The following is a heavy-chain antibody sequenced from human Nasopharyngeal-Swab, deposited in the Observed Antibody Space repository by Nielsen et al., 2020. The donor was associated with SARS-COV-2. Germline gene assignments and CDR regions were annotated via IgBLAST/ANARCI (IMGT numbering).Heavy chain of an antibody. D-gene: IGHD6-13*01. CDR2: INHSGST. V-gene: IGHV4-34*01. J-gene: IGHJ4*02. Sequence: GSLRLSCAVFGGSFSGNYWSWIRQPPGKGLEWIGEINHSGSTNYNPSLKRRVTISIDTSKNQFSLQLSSVTAADTAVYYCVRSSSWYYFDYWAQGTQVTVSS. CDR3: VRSSSWYYFDY. CDR1: GGSFSGNY.